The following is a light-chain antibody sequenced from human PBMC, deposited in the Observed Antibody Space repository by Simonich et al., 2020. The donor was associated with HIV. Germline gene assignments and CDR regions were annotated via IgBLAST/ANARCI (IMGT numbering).Light chain of an antibody. V-gene: IGKV4-1*01. CDR1: QSVLYSSNNKNY. J-gene: IGKJ1*01. CDR2: WAS. CDR3: HQYSSTPQT. Sequence: DIVMTQSPDSLAVSLGETATINCKSSQSVLYSSNNKNYLAWYQQKPGQPPKLLIYWASTRESGVPDRFSGSGSGTDFTLTISSLQAEDVAVYYCHQYSSTPQTFGQGTKVEIK.